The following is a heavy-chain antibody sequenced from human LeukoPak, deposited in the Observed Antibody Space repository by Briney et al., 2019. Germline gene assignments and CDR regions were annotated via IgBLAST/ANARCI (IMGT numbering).Heavy chain of an antibody. CDR1: GYSISNGYY. V-gene: IGHV4-38-2*02. CDR3: ARHYDFWSGYYVDY. D-gene: IGHD3-3*01. J-gene: IGHJ4*02. CDR2: IYYSGST. Sequence: SETLSLTCTVSGYSISNGYYWGWIRQPPGKGLEWIGSIYYSGSTYYNPSLKSRVTISVDTSKNQFSLKLSSVTAADTAVYYCARHYDFWSGYYVDYWGQGTLVTVSS.